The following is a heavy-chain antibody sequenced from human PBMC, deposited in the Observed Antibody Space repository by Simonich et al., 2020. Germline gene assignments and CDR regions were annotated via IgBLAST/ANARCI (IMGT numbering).Heavy chain of an antibody. D-gene: IGHD6-6*01. J-gene: IGHJ4*02. CDR2: TYYSGST. Sequence: QLQLQESGPGLVKPSETLSLTCTVSGGSISSSSYYWGGIRQPPGKGLEWIGSTYYSGSTYYNPSLKSRVTISVDTSKNQFSLKLSSVTAADTAVYYCARWAYSSSYFDYWGQGTLVTVSS. V-gene: IGHV4-39*01. CDR3: ARWAYSSSYFDY. CDR1: GGSISSSSYY.